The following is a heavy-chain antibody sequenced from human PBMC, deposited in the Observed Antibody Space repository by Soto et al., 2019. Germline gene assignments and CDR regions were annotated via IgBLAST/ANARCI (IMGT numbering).Heavy chain of an antibody. CDR3: ARPYSSGWYYFDY. V-gene: IGHV5-51*01. CDR2: IYPGDSDT. CDR1: GYSFTSYC. J-gene: IGHJ4*02. D-gene: IGHD6-19*01. Sequence: GESLKISCKGSGYSFTSYCIGWARQMPGKGLEWMGIIYPGDSDTRYSPSFQGQVTISADKSISTAYLQWSSLKASDTAMYYCARPYSSGWYYFDYWGQGTLVTVSS.